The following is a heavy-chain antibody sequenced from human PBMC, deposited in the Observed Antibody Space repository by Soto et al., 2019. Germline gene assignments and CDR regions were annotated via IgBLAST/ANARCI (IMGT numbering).Heavy chain of an antibody. D-gene: IGHD5-18*01. CDR2: ISYDGSNK. Sequence: SLRLSCAASGFTFSSYAMHWVRQAPGKGLEWVAVISYDGSNKYYADSVKGRFTISRDNSKNTLYLQMNSLRAEDTAVYYCARDAVDTAMVINWFDPWGQGTLVTVSS. CDR1: GFTFSSYA. V-gene: IGHV3-30-3*01. J-gene: IGHJ5*02. CDR3: ARDAVDTAMVINWFDP.